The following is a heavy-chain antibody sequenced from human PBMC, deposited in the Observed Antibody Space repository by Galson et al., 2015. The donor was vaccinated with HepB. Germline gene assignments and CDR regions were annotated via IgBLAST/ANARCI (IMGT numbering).Heavy chain of an antibody. J-gene: IGHJ4*02. CDR2: FGPEDGET. Sequence: SVKVSCKASGYALTDLSMHWVRQAPGKGLEWIGGFGPEDGETIYAQNFQGRVTITEDTNADTAHMQLSSMRSEDTAVYYCGTISGSYYYFDFWGQGTLVTVSS. CDR1: GYALTDLS. CDR3: GTISGSYYYFDF. D-gene: IGHD1-26*01. V-gene: IGHV1-24*01.